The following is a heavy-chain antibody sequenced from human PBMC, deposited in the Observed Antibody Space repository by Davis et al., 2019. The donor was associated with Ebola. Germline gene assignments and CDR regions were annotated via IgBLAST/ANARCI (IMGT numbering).Heavy chain of an antibody. V-gene: IGHV1-18*04. D-gene: IGHD3-10*01. CDR1: GYTFTSYG. Sequence: AASVKVSCKASGYTFTSYGISWVRQAPGQGLEWMGWISAYNGNTDYAQKFQGRVTITADESTSTAYMELSSLRSEDTAVYYCARNGNFIYGSGFDYWGQGTLVTVSS. J-gene: IGHJ4*02. CDR3: ARNGNFIYGSGFDY. CDR2: ISAYNGNT.